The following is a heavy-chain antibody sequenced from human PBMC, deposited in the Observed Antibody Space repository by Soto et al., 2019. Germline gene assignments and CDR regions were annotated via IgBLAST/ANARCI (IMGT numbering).Heavy chain of an antibody. CDR2: MNPNSGHT. CDR3: ARGQWLYSKGYYYYYMDV. Sequence: ASVKVSCKASGYTFTSYDINWVRQATGQGLEWMGWMNPNSGHTGYAQKFQGRVTMTRNTSISTAYMELSSLRSEDTAVYYCARGQWLYSKGYYYYYMDVWGKGTTVTVSS. V-gene: IGHV1-8*01. D-gene: IGHD4-4*01. CDR1: GYTFTSYD. J-gene: IGHJ6*03.